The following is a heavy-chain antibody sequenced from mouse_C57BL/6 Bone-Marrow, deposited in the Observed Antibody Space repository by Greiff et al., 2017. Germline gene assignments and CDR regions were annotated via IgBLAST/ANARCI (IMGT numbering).Heavy chain of an antibody. D-gene: IGHD1-1*01. CDR2: IYPGDGDT. CDR3: AIVAYGSSPWFAY. Sequence: QVQLQQSGPELVKPGASVKISCKASGYAFSSSWMNWVKQRPGKGLEWIGRIYPGDGDTNYNGKFKGKATLTADKSSSTAYMQLSSLTSEDSAVYFCAIVAYGSSPWFAYWGQGTLFTVSA. V-gene: IGHV1-82*01. CDR1: GYAFSSSW. J-gene: IGHJ3*01.